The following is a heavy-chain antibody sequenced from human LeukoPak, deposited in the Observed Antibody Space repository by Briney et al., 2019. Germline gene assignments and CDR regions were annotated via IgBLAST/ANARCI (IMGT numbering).Heavy chain of an antibody. CDR1: GFTFSSYA. CDR3: ASRGYSYGTDY. V-gene: IGHV3-30-3*01. J-gene: IGHJ4*02. Sequence: GGSLRLSCAASGFTFSSYAMHWVRQAPGKGLEWVAVISYDGSNKYYADSVKGRFTISRDSSKNTLYLQMNSLRAEDTAVYYCASRGYSYGTDYWGQGTLVTVSS. D-gene: IGHD5-18*01. CDR2: ISYDGSNK.